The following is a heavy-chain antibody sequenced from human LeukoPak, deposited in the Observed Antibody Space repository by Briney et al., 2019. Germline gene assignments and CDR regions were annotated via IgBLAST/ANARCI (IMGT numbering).Heavy chain of an antibody. J-gene: IGHJ5*02. CDR3: ARDRPNYHENNGHYYQRDGDH. V-gene: IGHV3-23*01. CDR1: GFTFNIYA. D-gene: IGHD3-10*01. Sequence: GGSLRLSCAASGFTFNIYAMSWVRLAPGKGLQWVASMCGSAGCTFYADSVKGRFTISRDNSKNTLYLQMNSRRAEDTAIYFCARDRPNYHENNGHYYQRDGDHWGQGTLVTVSS. CDR2: MCGSAGCT.